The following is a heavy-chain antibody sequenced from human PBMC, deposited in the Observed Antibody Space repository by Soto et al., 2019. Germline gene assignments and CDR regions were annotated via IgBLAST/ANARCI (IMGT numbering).Heavy chain of an antibody. J-gene: IGHJ4*02. Sequence: EVQLVESGGGMVRPGGSLRLSCAASGFTFRNAWMQWVGQAPGKGLEWVGLIKSDTDDGTTDYTAPVKGRFTISRDDSKDTLYLPMNSLRTEDTAVYFCTAGHDYDNSGYFFSFEHWGQGTLVTVSS. CDR3: TAGHDYDNSGYFFSFEH. CDR1: GFTFRNAW. D-gene: IGHD3-22*01. V-gene: IGHV3-15*01. CDR2: IKSDTDDGTT.